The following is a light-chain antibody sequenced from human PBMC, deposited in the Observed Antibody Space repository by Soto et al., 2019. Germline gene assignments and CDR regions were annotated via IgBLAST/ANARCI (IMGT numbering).Light chain of an antibody. CDR2: NVS. CDR1: QNVNSD. V-gene: IGKV3-15*01. Sequence: EIAMPQSPATLSVSPGQRATLSCRASQNVNSDLAWYQQKPGHAPSLLMYNVSTRATGFPARFSGSGSGTEFTPTISSLQAEDSAIYYCQQYNTLNTFGQGTKLEI. J-gene: IGKJ2*01. CDR3: QQYNTLNT.